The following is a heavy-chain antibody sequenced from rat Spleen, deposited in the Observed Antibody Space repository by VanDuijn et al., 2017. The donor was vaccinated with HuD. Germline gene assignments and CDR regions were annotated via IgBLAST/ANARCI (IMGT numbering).Heavy chain of an antibody. CDR1: GLSFSNYD. CDR2: IIYDGSRT. CDR3: ATGPRVLRIDWFAY. J-gene: IGHJ3*01. V-gene: IGHV5S10*01. Sequence: EVQLVESGGGLVQPGRSMKLSCAASGLSFSNYDMAWVRQAPTKGLEWVATIIYDGSRTFYRDSVKGRFTISRDNAKSTLFLQMNSLTSEDTATYYCATGPRVLRIDWFAYWGQGTLVTVSS. D-gene: IGHD1-6*01.